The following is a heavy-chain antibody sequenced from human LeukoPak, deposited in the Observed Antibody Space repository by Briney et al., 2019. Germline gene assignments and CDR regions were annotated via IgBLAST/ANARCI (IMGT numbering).Heavy chain of an antibody. D-gene: IGHD7-27*01. J-gene: IGHJ4*02. Sequence: GGSLRLSCAASGFTFSSYAMSGVRQAPGKGLEWVSAISGSGGRTYYADSVKGRFTISRDNSKNTLYLQMNSLRAEDTAVYYCAKIQPSNWEGGYWGQGTLVTVSS. V-gene: IGHV3-23*01. CDR1: GFTFSSYA. CDR2: ISGSGGRT. CDR3: AKIQPSNWEGGY.